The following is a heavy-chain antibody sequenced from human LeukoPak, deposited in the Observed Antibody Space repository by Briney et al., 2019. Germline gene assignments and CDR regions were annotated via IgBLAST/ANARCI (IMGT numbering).Heavy chain of an antibody. D-gene: IGHD4-17*01. Sequence: GGSLRLSCAASGFTFSSYGMHWVRQAPGKGLEWVAVISYDGSNKYYADSVKGRFTISRDNSKNTLYLQMNSLRAEDTAVYYCAKDMWGGLRLGRGYYFDYWGQGTLVTVSS. CDR2: ISYDGSNK. J-gene: IGHJ4*02. V-gene: IGHV3-30*18. CDR3: AKDMWGGLRLGRGYYFDY. CDR1: GFTFSSYG.